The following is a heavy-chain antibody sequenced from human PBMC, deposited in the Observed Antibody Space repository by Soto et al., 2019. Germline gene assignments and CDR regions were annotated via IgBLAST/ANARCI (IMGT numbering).Heavy chain of an antibody. CDR2: IIPIFSTP. J-gene: IGHJ5*02. CDR3: ARPIQYYFDTSAQSAWFDP. D-gene: IGHD3-22*01. Sequence: QVQLVQSGAEVKKPGSSVKVSCKTSGGTFGSYAISWVRQAPGQGLEWMGGIIPIFSTPNYAQKFQGRVTIPAEESTSTADMELSSLRSEDTAVYYCARPIQYYFDTSAQSAWFDPWGQGTLVTVSS. CDR1: GGTFGSYA. V-gene: IGHV1-69*12.